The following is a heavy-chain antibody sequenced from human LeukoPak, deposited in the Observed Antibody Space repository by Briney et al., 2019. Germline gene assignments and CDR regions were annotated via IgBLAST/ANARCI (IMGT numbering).Heavy chain of an antibody. D-gene: IGHD2-2*01. Sequence: GGSLRPSCAASGFTFSSYAMSWVRQAPGKGLEWVSAISGSGGSTYYADSVKGRFTISRDNSKNTLYLQMNSLRAEDTAVYYCAKPPSLRIVVVPAAIEDWGQGTLVTVSS. CDR1: GFTFSSYA. CDR3: AKPPSLRIVVVPAAIED. V-gene: IGHV3-23*01. J-gene: IGHJ4*02. CDR2: ISGSGGST.